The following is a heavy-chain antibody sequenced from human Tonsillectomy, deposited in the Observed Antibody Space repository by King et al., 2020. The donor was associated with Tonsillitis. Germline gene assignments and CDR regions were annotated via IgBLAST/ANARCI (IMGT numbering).Heavy chain of an antibody. V-gene: IGHV3-15*01. CDR3: TTEVWFGELLRDY. D-gene: IGHD3-10*01. CDR1: GFTFSNAW. CDR2: IKSKTDAGTT. J-gene: IGHJ4*02. Sequence: VQLVESGGGLVKPGGSLRLSCAASGFTFSNAWMSWVRQAPGKGLEWVGRIKSKTDAGTTDYAAPVKGRFTISRDESKNTLYLQMNSLKTEDTAVYYCTTEVWFGELLRDYWGQGTLVTVSS.